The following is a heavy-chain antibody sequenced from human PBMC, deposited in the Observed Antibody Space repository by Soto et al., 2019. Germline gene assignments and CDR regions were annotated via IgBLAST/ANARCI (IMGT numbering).Heavy chain of an antibody. CDR1: GFTFSSYG. CDR3: ARGRSYYYDSSGPFPDAFDI. J-gene: IGHJ3*02. CDR2: IWYDGSNK. D-gene: IGHD3-22*01. Sequence: GGSLRLSCAASGFTFSSYGMHWVRQAPGKGLEWVAVIWYDGSNKYYADSVKGRFTISSDNSKNTLYLQMTSLRAEDTAVYYCARGRSYYYDSSGPFPDAFDIWGQGTMVTVSS. V-gene: IGHV3-33*01.